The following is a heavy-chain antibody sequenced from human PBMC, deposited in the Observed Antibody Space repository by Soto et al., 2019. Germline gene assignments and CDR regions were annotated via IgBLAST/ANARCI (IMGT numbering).Heavy chain of an antibody. CDR1: GFTFDDYA. J-gene: IGHJ4*02. Sequence: GGSLRLSCAASGFTFDDYAVHWVRQAPGKGLEWVSGISWNSGSIGYADSVKGRFTISRDNAKNSLYLQMNSLRAEDTALYYCAKAVGSYGNFDYWGQGTLVTVSS. D-gene: IGHD5-18*01. CDR2: ISWNSGSI. CDR3: AKAVGSYGNFDY. V-gene: IGHV3-9*01.